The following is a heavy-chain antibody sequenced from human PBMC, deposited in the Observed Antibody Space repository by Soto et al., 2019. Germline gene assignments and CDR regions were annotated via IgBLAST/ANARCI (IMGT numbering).Heavy chain of an antibody. D-gene: IGHD6-13*01. CDR3: ARDHSSSWYTNWFDP. CDR2: INAGNGNT. Sequence: QVQLVQSGAEVKKPGASVKVSCKASGYTFTSYAMHWVRQAPGQRLEWMGWINAGNGNTKYSQKFQGRVTITRDTSASTAYMELSSLRSEDTAVYYCARDHSSSWYTNWFDPWGQGPLVTVSS. CDR1: GYTFTSYA. J-gene: IGHJ5*02. V-gene: IGHV1-3*01.